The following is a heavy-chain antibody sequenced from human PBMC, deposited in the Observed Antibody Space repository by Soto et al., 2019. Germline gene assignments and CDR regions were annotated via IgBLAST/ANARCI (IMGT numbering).Heavy chain of an antibody. Sequence: EVQLVESGGGLVQPGGSLRLSCAASGFTFSSYEMNWVRQAPGKGLECVSYISSSGTTVHYADSVKGRFTIPRDNAKNSFYLQMNSLRAEDTAIYYCARDESRSYSLDYWGQGTLVTVSS. J-gene: IGHJ4*02. CDR1: GFTFSSYE. D-gene: IGHD1-26*01. CDR2: ISSSGTTV. CDR3: ARDESRSYSLDY. V-gene: IGHV3-48*03.